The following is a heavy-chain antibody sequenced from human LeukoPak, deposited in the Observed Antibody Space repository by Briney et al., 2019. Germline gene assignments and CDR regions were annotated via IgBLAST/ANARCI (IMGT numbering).Heavy chain of an antibody. J-gene: IGHJ4*02. CDR3: ARGGDSSGYRN. CDR1: GGSISSGGYY. Sequence: SETLSLTCTVSGGSISSGGYYWSWIRQPPGKGLEWIGEINHSGSTDYNPSLKSRVTMSVDTSKNHFSLVLSSVIAADTAVYYCARGGDSSGYRNWGQGSLVTVSS. CDR2: INHSGST. V-gene: IGHV4-39*02. D-gene: IGHD3-22*01.